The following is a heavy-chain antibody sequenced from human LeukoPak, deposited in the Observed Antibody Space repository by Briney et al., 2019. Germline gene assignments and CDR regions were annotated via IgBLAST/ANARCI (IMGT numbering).Heavy chain of an antibody. Sequence: GGSLRLSCATSGFTFTCCGMHWVRQASGKGLEWVAVIWYDGSNKYYADSVKGRFTISRDNSKNTLYLQMNSLRAEDTAVYYCARDGGGAFDIWGQGTMVTVSS. CDR3: ARDGGGAFDI. V-gene: IGHV3-33*08. J-gene: IGHJ3*02. CDR1: GFTFTCCG. D-gene: IGHD2-15*01. CDR2: IWYDGSNK.